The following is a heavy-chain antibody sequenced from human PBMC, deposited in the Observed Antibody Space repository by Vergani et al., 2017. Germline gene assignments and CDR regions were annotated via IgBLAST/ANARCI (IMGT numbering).Heavy chain of an antibody. CDR2: ISSDGSTT. CDR3: TRLAGTLN. Sequence: EVQLVESGGGLAQPGGSLRLSCAASGFTFSSYWMHWVRQAPGKGLVWVSRISSDGSTTSYADSVKGRFTISRDNAKNTLYLQMNSLRVEDTAIYYCTRLAGTLNWGQGTLVTVSS. CDR1: GFTFSSYW. J-gene: IGHJ4*02. V-gene: IGHV3-74*01. D-gene: IGHD6-19*01.